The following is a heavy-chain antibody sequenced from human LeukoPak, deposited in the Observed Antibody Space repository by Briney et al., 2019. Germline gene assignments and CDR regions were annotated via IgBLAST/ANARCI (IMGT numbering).Heavy chain of an antibody. J-gene: IGHJ4*02. Sequence: GGSLRLSCAASGFTFSDSAMHWVRQASGKGLEWVGRIRSKTNDYATVYTASMKSRFTISRDDSKNMAYLQMNSLKTEDTAVYYCTNSFSDFWIDSWGRGTLVTVSS. V-gene: IGHV3-73*01. D-gene: IGHD3-3*01. CDR2: IRSKTNDYAT. CDR1: GFTFSDSA. CDR3: TNSFSDFWIDS.